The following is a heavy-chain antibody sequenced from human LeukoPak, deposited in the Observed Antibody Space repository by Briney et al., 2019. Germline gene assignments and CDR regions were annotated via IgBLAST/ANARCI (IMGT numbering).Heavy chain of an antibody. J-gene: IGHJ6*02. CDR3: ARLRFTDYYYYGMDV. Sequence: VSVKVSCKASGYTFTSYGISWVRQAPGQGLEWMGWISAYNGNTNYAQKLQGRVTMTTDTSTSTAYMELRSLRSDDTAVYYCARLRFTDYYYYGMDVWGQGTTVTVSS. CDR1: GYTFTSYG. CDR2: ISAYNGNT. V-gene: IGHV1-18*01. D-gene: IGHD3-10*01.